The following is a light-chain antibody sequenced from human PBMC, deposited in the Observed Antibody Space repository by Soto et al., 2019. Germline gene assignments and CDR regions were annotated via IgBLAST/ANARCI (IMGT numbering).Light chain of an antibody. V-gene: IGKV3-15*01. CDR2: GAS. J-gene: IGKJ1*01. CDR3: QQYNSWPPT. CDR1: ESIGNN. Sequence: EIVMTQSPATLSVSPGERVTLFCRASESIGNNLAWYQRKSGQAPRLLFSGASTRATGVPATFGGSGSGTDFILTISSLQSEDFAVYYCQQYNSWPPTFGQGTRWIS.